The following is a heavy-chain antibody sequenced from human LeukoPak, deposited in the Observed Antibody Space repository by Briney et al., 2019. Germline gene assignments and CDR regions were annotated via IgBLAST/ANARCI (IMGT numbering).Heavy chain of an antibody. CDR1: GGSFSGYY. CDR2: INHSGST. Sequence: SETLSLTCAVYGGSFSGYYWSWIRQPPGKGLEWIGEINHSGSTNYNPSLKSRVTISVDTSKNQFSLKLSSVTAADTAVYYCASSLRNYWGQGTLVTVSS. CDR3: ASSLRNY. J-gene: IGHJ4*02. V-gene: IGHV4-34*01.